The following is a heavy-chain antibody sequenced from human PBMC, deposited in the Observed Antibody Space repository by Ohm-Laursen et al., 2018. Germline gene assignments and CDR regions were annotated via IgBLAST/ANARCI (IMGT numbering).Heavy chain of an antibody. V-gene: IGHV1-69*13. CDR1: GGTFSSYA. D-gene: IGHD2-21*02. CDR3: ASGSGYCGGDCYSA. J-gene: IGHJ5*02. Sequence: ASVKVSCKASGGTFSSYAISWVRQAPGQGLEWMGGIIPIFGTANYAQKFQGRVTITADESTSTAYMELSSLRSEDTAVYYCASGSGYCGGDCYSAWGQGTLVTVSS. CDR2: IIPIFGTA.